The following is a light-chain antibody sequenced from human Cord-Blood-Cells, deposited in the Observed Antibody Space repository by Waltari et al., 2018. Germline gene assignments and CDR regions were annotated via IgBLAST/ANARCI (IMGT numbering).Light chain of an antibody. CDR2: EVS. V-gene: IGKV2-29*02. CDR1: QSLLHSDGKTY. J-gene: IGKJ2*01. Sequence: EMVWTRTPPPLSVTPGQPAPIPCRLIQSLLHSDGKTYLYWYLQKPGQSPQLLIYEVSSRFSGVPDRFSGSGSGTDFTLKISRVEAEDVGVYYCMQGIHLPYTFGQGTKLEIK. CDR3: MQGIHLPYT.